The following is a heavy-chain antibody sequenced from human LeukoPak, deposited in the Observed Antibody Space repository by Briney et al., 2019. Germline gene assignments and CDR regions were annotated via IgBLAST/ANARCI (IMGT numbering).Heavy chain of an antibody. CDR3: ARQRHIVAVPGSFDI. Sequence: SETVSLTCAVSGYSISSGYYWGWVRQPPGKGLEWIGNIYHSGTTYYNPSLKSRVTISVDTSKNQFSLKLTSVTAADTAVYYCARQRHIVAVPGSFDIWGQGTMVTVSS. CDR1: GYSISSGYY. J-gene: IGHJ3*02. CDR2: IYHSGTT. D-gene: IGHD2-2*01. V-gene: IGHV4-38-2*01.